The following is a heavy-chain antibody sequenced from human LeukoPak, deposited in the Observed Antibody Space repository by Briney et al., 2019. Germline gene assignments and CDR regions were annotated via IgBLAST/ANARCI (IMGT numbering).Heavy chain of an antibody. J-gene: IGHJ6*02. CDR2: INSDGSWT. D-gene: IGHD3-3*01. V-gene: IGHV3-74*01. CDR3: ARDPVTIFGVVIYYYGMDV. Sequence: GGSLRLSCAASGNYWMHWVRQAPGKGLVWVSHINSDGSWTSYADSVKGRFTISRDNFKNTLYLQMNSLRAEDTAVYYCARDPVTIFGVVIYYYGMDVWGQGTTVTVSS. CDR1: GNYW.